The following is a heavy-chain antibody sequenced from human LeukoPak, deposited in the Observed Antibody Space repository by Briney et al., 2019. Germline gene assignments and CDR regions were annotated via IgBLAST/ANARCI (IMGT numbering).Heavy chain of an antibody. CDR3: ARDMEQWLRAAGFDP. D-gene: IGHD6-19*01. CDR2: INPNSGGT. V-gene: IGHV1-2*02. Sequence: ASVKVSCKASGYTFTGYYMHWVRQAPGQGLEWMGWINPNSGGTNYAQKFQGRVTMTRDASISTAYMELSRLRSDDTAVYYCARDMEQWLRAAGFDPWGQGTLVTVSS. J-gene: IGHJ5*02. CDR1: GYTFTGYY.